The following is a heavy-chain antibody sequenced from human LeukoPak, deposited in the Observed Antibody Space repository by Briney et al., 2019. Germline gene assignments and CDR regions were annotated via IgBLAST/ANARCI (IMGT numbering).Heavy chain of an antibody. V-gene: IGHV4-31*03. CDR1: GGSISSGGYY. D-gene: IGHD3-3*01. CDR3: ARGTYYDFWSGYPSPMDV. Sequence: PSETLSLTCTVSGGSISSGGYYWSWVRQHPGKGLEWIGYIYYSGSTYYNPSLKSRVTISVDTSKNQFSLKLSSVTAADTAVYYCARGTYYDFWSGYPSPMDVWGQGTTVTVSS. CDR2: IYYSGST. J-gene: IGHJ6*02.